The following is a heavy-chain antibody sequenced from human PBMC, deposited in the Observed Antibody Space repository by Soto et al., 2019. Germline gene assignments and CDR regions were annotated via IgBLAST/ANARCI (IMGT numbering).Heavy chain of an antibody. CDR1: GFTFSDYY. V-gene: IGHV3-11*01. Sequence: PRLSCAASGFTFSDYYMSWIRQAPGKGLEWVSYISSSGSTIYYADSVKGRFTISRDNAKNSLYLQMNSLRAEDTAVYYCARDLTAMVTSWIDYWGQGTLVTVSS. D-gene: IGHD5-18*01. CDR3: ARDLTAMVTSWIDY. CDR2: ISSSGSTI. J-gene: IGHJ4*02.